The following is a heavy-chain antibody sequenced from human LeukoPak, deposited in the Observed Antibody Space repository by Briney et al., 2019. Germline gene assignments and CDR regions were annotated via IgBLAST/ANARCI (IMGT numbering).Heavy chain of an antibody. V-gene: IGHV4-59*01. D-gene: IGHD4-23*01. CDR3: ARGGDYGGLRYFDY. J-gene: IGHJ4*02. Sequence: KPSETLSPPCTAPGASINNYYWSWSRPPPGKGLGWSGYIYYRGSTNYNPTLKSRVTFSVDTSKIQFSLKLNSVTAADTSVYYCARGGDYGGLRYFDYWGQGTLVTVSS. CDR2: IYYRGST. CDR1: GASINNYY.